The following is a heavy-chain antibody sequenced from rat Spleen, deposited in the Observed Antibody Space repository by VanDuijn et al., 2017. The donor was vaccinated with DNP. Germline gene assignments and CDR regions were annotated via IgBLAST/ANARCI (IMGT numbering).Heavy chain of an antibody. J-gene: IGHJ3*01. D-gene: IGHD5-1*01. CDR3: VTRGTGSDNWFAD. V-gene: IGHV4-2*01. CDR2: INKDSSTI. CDR1: GFNLNDYW. Sequence: EVKLVESGGGLVQPGRALKLSCAASGFNLNDYWMGWVRQAPGKGLEWIGEINKDSSTINYNPSLKDKFTISRDNAQNTLYLQMSKLGSEDTAIYYCVTRGTGSDNWFADWGQGTPVTVSS.